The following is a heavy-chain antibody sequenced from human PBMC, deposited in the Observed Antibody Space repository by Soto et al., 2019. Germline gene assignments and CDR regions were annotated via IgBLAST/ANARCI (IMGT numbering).Heavy chain of an antibody. J-gene: IGHJ6*03. D-gene: IGHD3-10*01. V-gene: IGHV3-33*01. Sequence: PGGSLRLSCAASGFTFSSYGMHWVRQAPGKGLEWVAVIWYDGSNKYYADSVKGRFTISRDNSKNTLYLQMNSLRAEDTAVYYCARDLTGLFRGYYYYYMDAWGKGTTVTVSS. CDR1: GFTFSSYG. CDR3: ARDLTGLFRGYYYYYMDA. CDR2: IWYDGSNK.